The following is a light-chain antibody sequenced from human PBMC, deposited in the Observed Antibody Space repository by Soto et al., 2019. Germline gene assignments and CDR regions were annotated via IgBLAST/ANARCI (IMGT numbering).Light chain of an antibody. CDR1: QSISSY. Sequence: DIQMTQSPSSLSASVGDRVTITCRASQSISSYLNWYQQKPGKAPKLLIYAASSLQSGVPSRFSGSGSGTDFTLTIRSLQPADFASYYCQQSYSTPITFGHGTRLEIK. J-gene: IGKJ5*01. V-gene: IGKV1-39*01. CDR3: QQSYSTPIT. CDR2: AAS.